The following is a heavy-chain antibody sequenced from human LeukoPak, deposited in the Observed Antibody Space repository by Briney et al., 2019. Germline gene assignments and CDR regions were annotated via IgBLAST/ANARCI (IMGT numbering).Heavy chain of an antibody. CDR2: IKQDGSEK. J-gene: IGHJ4*02. D-gene: IGHD2-2*02. Sequence: GGSLRLSCAASGFTFSSYWMSWVRQAPGKGLEWVANIKQDGSEKYYLDSVKGRFTISGDNAKNSLYLQMNSLRAEDTAVYYCGDATIPRLSNWGQGTLVTVSS. V-gene: IGHV3-7*01. CDR1: GFTFSSYW. CDR3: GDATIPRLSN.